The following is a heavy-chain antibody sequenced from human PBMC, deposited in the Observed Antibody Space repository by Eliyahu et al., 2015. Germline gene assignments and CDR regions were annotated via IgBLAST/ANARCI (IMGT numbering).Heavy chain of an antibody. D-gene: IGHD3-22*01. CDR2: IDWDDDK. CDR1: GXSLSTXGXR. Sequence: QVTFKESGPALVKPTQTLTLTCTFSGXSLSTXGXRVSWIRXPPGXALEWLARIDWDDDKFYSTXLKTRLTISKDTSKNQVVLTMTNMDPVDTATYYCARIRRLESSSGYYFDYWGQGILVTVSS. CDR3: ARIRRLESSSGYYFDY. V-gene: IGHV2-70*04. J-gene: IGHJ4*02.